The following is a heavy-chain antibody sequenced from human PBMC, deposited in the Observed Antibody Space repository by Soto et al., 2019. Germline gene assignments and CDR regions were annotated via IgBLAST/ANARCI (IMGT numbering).Heavy chain of an antibody. CDR2: ISSSSIYI. J-gene: IGHJ6*02. D-gene: IGHD3-10*01. Sequence: GGSLRLSCAASGFTFSSYIMNWVRQAPGKGLEWVSSISSSSIYIYYADSVKGRFTISRDNAKNSLYLQMNSLRAEDTAVYYCARDLITMVREYGMDVWGQGTTVTV. CDR3: ARDLITMVREYGMDV. V-gene: IGHV3-21*01. CDR1: GFTFSSYI.